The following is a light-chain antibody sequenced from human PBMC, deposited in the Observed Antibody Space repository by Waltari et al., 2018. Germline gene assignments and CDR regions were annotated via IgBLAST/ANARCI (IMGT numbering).Light chain of an antibody. CDR3: QQYYSIPPT. CDR2: WAS. Sequence: DIVMTQSPDSLAVSLGERATINCKSSQTVLYSSNNKNYLAWYQQKQRQPPKLLIYWASTRESGVPDRFSGSGSGTDFTLTISSLQAEDVAVYYCQQYYSIPPTFGPGTKVDIK. V-gene: IGKV4-1*01. CDR1: QTVLYSSNNKNY. J-gene: IGKJ3*01.